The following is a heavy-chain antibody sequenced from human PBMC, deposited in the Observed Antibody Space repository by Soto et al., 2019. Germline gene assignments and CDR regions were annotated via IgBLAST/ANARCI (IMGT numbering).Heavy chain of an antibody. J-gene: IGHJ2*01. V-gene: IGHV4-34*01. CDR1: GGSFSGFY. CDR3: ARMAGPWYFDL. CDR2: INHSGSS. Sequence: QVQLQQWGAGLLKPSETLSLTCAVHGGSFSGFYWPWIRQPPGKGLEWIGEINHSGSSNYNPPLKSRVTMSLDTSRNQFSLSLNSVTAADTAVYYCARMAGPWYFDLWGRGTLVTVSS.